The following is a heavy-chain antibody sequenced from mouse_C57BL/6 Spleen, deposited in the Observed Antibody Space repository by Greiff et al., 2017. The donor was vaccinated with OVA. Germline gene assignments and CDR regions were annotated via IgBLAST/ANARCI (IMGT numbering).Heavy chain of an antibody. J-gene: IGHJ2*01. CDR1: GYTFTSYW. Sequence: VQLQQPGAELVMPGASVKLSCKASGYTFTSYWMHWVKQRPGQGLEWIGEIDPSDSYTNYNQKFKGKSTLTVDKSSSTAYMQLSSLTSEDSAVYYCARGLRLHFDDWGQGTTLTVSS. V-gene: IGHV1-69*01. CDR3: ARGLRLHFDD. CDR2: IDPSDSYT. D-gene: IGHD3-2*02.